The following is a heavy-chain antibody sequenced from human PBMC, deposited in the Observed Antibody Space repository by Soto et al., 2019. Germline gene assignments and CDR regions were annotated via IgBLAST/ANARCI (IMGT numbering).Heavy chain of an antibody. Sequence: EVQLLESGGGFVQPGGSLRLSCAASGFTFISYAMSWVRQAPGKGLEWVSAISGSGGSTYYADSVKGRFTISGDNSKNTLYLQMNSMRAEDSALYYWAKNSGWCGEFDYWGQGTLVTVSS. CDR1: GFTFISYA. J-gene: IGHJ4*02. CDR3: AKNSGWCGEFDY. CDR2: ISGSGGST. V-gene: IGHV3-23*01. D-gene: IGHD3-10*01.